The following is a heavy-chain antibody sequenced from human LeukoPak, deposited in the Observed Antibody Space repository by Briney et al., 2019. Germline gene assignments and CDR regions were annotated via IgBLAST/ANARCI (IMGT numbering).Heavy chain of an antibody. CDR1: GVTFSSYA. CDR2: ISGSGGST. D-gene: IGHD5-12*01. J-gene: IGHJ4*02. V-gene: IGHV3-23*01. CDR3: AREMGLNIVATFGY. Sequence: PGGSLRLSCAASGVTFSSYAMSWVRQAPGKGLEWVSAISGSGGSTYYADSVKGRFTISRDNSKNTLYLQMNSLRAEDTAVYYCAREMGLNIVATFGYWGQGTLVTVSS.